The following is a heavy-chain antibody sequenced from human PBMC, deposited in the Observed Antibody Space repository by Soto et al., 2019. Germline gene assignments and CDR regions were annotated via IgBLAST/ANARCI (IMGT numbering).Heavy chain of an antibody. CDR1: GDSVTRSNW. J-gene: IGHJ6*02. CDR3: ASSGWNEDYYYYYGMDV. V-gene: IGHV4-4*02. CDR2: VYHSGNT. D-gene: IGHD1-1*01. Sequence: QVKLQESGPGLVEPSGTLSLTCAVSGDSVTRSNWWSWVRQAPGRGLEWIGEVYHSGNTNYNPSFKSRVTMSVHKSKNLFSLKLTSVTAADTAVYFCASSGWNEDYYYYYGMDVWGQGSSVTVSS.